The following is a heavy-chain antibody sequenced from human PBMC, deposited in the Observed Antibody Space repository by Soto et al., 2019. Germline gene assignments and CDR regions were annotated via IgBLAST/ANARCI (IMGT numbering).Heavy chain of an antibody. CDR3: AKDSRAVVGTIDY. D-gene: IGHD6-19*01. Sequence: EVQLVESGGGLVQPGRSLRLSCAASGFTFDDYAMHWVRQAPGKGLEWVSGITWNSGSIGYVDSVKGRFTISRDNAKNSLYLQLNSLRTEDTALYYCAKDSRAVVGTIDYWGQGSLVTVSS. CDR1: GFTFDDYA. J-gene: IGHJ4*02. CDR2: ITWNSGSI. V-gene: IGHV3-9*01.